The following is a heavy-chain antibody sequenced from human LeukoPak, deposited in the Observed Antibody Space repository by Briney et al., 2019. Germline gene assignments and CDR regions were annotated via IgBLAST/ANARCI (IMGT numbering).Heavy chain of an antibody. CDR1: GFTFSNYG. Sequence: PGGSLRLSCAASGFTFSNYGIHWVRQTPGKGLEWVAFIRFDGSKEYYADSVKGRFTISRDNSKNTLYLQMNSLGAEDTAVYYCAKETGILTYTYGPDCWGQGTLVTASS. CDR2: IRFDGSKE. V-gene: IGHV3-30*02. CDR3: AKETGILTYTYGPDC. D-gene: IGHD5-18*01. J-gene: IGHJ4*02.